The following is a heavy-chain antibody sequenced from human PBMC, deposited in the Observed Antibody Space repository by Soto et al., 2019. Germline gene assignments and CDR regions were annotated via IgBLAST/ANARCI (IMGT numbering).Heavy chain of an antibody. J-gene: IGHJ4*02. Sequence: QITLKGSGPTLVKPTQTLTLTCTFSGFSLSTSGVGVGWIRQPPGKALEWLALIYWDDDKRSSPSMKSRLTITKDTSKSQVVLTMTNMDPEDTATYYCAHRPSYCSGGSCYSGFDYWGQGTLGTVSS. V-gene: IGHV2-5*02. CDR3: AHRPSYCSGGSCYSGFDY. CDR1: GFSLSTSGVG. D-gene: IGHD2-15*01. CDR2: IYWDDDK.